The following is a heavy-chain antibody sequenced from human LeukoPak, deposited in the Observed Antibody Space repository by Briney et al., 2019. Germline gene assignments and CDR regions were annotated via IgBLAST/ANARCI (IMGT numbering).Heavy chain of an antibody. CDR2: ISYDGSNK. CDR1: GFTFSSYA. V-gene: IGHV3-30-3*01. CDR3: ARDNGYSYGYSYYYYGMDV. D-gene: IGHD5-18*01. Sequence: GVSLRLSCAASGFTFSSYAMHWVRQAPGKGLEWVAVISYDGSNKYYADSVKGRFTISRDNSKNTLYLQMNSLRAEDTAVYYCARDNGYSYGYSYYYYGMDVWGQGTTVTVSS. J-gene: IGHJ6*02.